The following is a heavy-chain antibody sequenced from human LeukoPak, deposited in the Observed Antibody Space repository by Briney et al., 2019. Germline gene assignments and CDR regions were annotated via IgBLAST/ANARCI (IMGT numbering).Heavy chain of an antibody. Sequence: ASVKVSCKASGYTFTTFDVNWVRQAAGQGLEWMGWMNPNTGNTGYAQKFQGRITITRNTSINTAYMELSGLRSEDTAMYYCTRGSGMVRAGWDWFDPWGQGTLVTVSS. J-gene: IGHJ5*02. V-gene: IGHV1-8*01. CDR1: GYTFTTFD. CDR2: MNPNTGNT. CDR3: TRGSGMVRAGWDWFDP. D-gene: IGHD3-10*01.